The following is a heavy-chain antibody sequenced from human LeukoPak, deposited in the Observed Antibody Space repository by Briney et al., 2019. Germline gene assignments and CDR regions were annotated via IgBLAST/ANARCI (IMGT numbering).Heavy chain of an antibody. V-gene: IGHV4-59*12. Sequence: SETLSLTCTVSGGSISSYYWRWVRQPQGEGLEWVGYIYYSGSTNYTPSLKSRVTISVDTSKNQFSLKLSSVTAADTAVYYCAREGDGSSWSDYYGMDVWGQGTTVTVSS. J-gene: IGHJ6*02. D-gene: IGHD6-13*01. CDR1: GGSISSYY. CDR3: AREGDGSSWSDYYGMDV. CDR2: IYYSGST.